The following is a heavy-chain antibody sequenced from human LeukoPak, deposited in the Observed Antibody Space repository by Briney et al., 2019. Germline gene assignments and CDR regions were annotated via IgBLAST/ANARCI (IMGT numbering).Heavy chain of an antibody. V-gene: IGHV3-21*06. CDR2: IISRSDFI. CDR3: ATGYCSGGTCFNWFDP. CDR1: GFSFSSSN. D-gene: IGHD2-15*01. J-gene: IGHJ5*02. Sequence: PGGCLRLSCVGSGFSFSSSNMVWVRQSPGKGLEWVSSIISRSDFIYYADSLKGRFIVSRDNAKNSLYLQMSSLTAEDTAVYYCATGYCSGGTCFNWFDPWGQGTLVTVTS.